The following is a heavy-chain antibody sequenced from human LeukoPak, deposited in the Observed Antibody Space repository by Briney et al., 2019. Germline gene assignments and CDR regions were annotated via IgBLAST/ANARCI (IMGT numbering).Heavy chain of an antibody. CDR2: MNPNSGNT. CDR1: GYTFTSYD. D-gene: IGHD3-3*01. V-gene: IGHV1-8*01. Sequence: ASVKVSCKASGYTFTSYDINWVRQATGQGLEWMGWMNPNSGNTGYAQKFQGRVTKTRNTSISTAYMELSSLRSEDTAVYYCARVSTYLGVVTDFDYWGQGTLVTVSS. CDR3: ARVSTYLGVVTDFDY. J-gene: IGHJ4*02.